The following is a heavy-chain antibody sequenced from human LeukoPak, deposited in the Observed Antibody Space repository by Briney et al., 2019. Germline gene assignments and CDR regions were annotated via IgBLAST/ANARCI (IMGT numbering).Heavy chain of an antibody. CDR3: ARGVNFDWPFDY. CDR1: GGTFSIYA. D-gene: IGHD3-9*01. CDR2: IIPIFGTA. Sequence: SVKVSCKASGGTFSIYAISWVRQAPGQGLEWMGGIIPIFGTANYAQKFQGRVTITADESTSTAYMELSSLRSEDTAVYYCARGVNFDWPFDYWGQGTLVTVSS. V-gene: IGHV1-69*13. J-gene: IGHJ4*02.